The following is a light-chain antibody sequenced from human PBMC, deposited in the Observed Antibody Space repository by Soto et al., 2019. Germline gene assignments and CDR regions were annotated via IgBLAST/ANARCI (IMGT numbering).Light chain of an antibody. Sequence: EIVLTQSPATLSLSPGERATLSCRASQSVGNSLAWYQQKPGQAPRLLIYDASNRATGIPARFSGSGSGTEFTLTINSLQSEDFAIYYCQQYNKWPPWTFGQGTKVDI. J-gene: IGKJ1*01. CDR1: QSVGNS. CDR3: QQYNKWPPWT. V-gene: IGKV3-11*01. CDR2: DAS.